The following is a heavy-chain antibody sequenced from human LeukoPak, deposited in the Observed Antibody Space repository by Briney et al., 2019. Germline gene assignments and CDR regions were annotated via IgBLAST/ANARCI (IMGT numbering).Heavy chain of an antibody. D-gene: IGHD3-9*01. Sequence: GGSLRLSCAASGLTFSSYAMSWVRQAPGEGVEWVSAISGSGGSTYYADSVKGRFTISRDNSKNTLYLQMNSLRAEDTAVYYCAKKRDILTGYYDYWGQGTLVTVSS. CDR1: GLTFSSYA. J-gene: IGHJ4*02. V-gene: IGHV3-23*01. CDR2: ISGSGGST. CDR3: AKKRDILTGYYDY.